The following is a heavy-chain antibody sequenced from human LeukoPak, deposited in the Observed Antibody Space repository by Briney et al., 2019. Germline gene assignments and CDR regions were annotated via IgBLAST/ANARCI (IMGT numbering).Heavy chain of an antibody. J-gene: IGHJ5*02. Sequence: GGSLRLSCAASGFTFSSYEMNWVRQAPGKGLEWVSYISSSGSTIYYADSVKGRFTISRDNAKNSLYLQMNSLRAEDTAVYYCARDGQAYYYGSGSQINWFDPWGQGTLVTVSS. V-gene: IGHV3-48*03. CDR3: ARDGQAYYYGSGSQINWFDP. D-gene: IGHD3-10*01. CDR2: ISSSGSTI. CDR1: GFTFSSYE.